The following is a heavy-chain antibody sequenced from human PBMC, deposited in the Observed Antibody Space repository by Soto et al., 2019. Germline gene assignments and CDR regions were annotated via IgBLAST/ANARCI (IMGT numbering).Heavy chain of an antibody. CDR2: IYYSGST. CDR3: ARVLGYCSSTSCPHDYYYYYMDV. Sequence: SETLSLTCTVSGGSISSYYWSWIRQRPGKGLEWIGYIYYSGSTNYNPSLKSRVTISVDTSKNQFSLKLSSVTAADTAVYYCARVLGYCSSTSCPHDYYYYYMDVWGKGTTVTVSS. D-gene: IGHD2-2*01. V-gene: IGHV4-59*01. CDR1: GGSISSYY. J-gene: IGHJ6*03.